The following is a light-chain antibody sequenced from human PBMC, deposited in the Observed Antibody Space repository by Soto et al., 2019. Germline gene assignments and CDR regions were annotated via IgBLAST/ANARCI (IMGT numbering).Light chain of an antibody. Sequence: SYELTQPLSVSVALGQTARITCGGKNIGSKNVHWYQQKPGQAPVLVIYRDSDRPSGIPERFSGSNSGNTATLTISRAQAGDEADYSCQVWDSSTARVFGGGTKLTVL. V-gene: IGLV3-9*01. CDR2: RDS. J-gene: IGLJ3*02. CDR3: QVWDSSTARV. CDR1: NIGSKN.